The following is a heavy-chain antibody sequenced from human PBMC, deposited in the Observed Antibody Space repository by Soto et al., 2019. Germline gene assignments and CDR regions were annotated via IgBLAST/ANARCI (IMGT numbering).Heavy chain of an antibody. V-gene: IGHV3-23*01. D-gene: IGHD4-17*01. CDR1: GFTFSSYA. Sequence: GGSLRLSCAASGFTFSSYAMSWVLQAPGKGLEWVSAISGSGGSTYYADSVKGRFTISRDNSKNTLYLQMNSLRAEDTAVYYCAKGGVIRSARLGSQYFDYWGQGTLVTVSS. CDR2: ISGSGGST. CDR3: AKGGVIRSARLGSQYFDY. J-gene: IGHJ4*02.